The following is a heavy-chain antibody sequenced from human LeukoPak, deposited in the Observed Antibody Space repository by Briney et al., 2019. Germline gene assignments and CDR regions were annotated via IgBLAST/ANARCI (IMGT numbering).Heavy chain of an antibody. J-gene: IGHJ4*02. CDR2: IIPNSGGT. D-gene: IGHD2-8*01. V-gene: IGHV1-2*02. CDR1: GYTFTDYS. CDR3: ARGHYAIGLEY. Sequence: ASVKVSCKASGYTFTDYSIHWVRQAPGQGLEWMGWIIPNSGGTNYAQKFRGRVTMTRDTSISTAYMELSRLKSDDTAVYYCARGHYAIGLEYGGQGTLVTVSS.